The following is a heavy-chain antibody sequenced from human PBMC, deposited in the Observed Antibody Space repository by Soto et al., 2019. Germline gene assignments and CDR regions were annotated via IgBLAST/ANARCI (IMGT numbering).Heavy chain of an antibody. D-gene: IGHD1-26*01. J-gene: IGHJ5*02. CDR1: GFTFSSYA. CDR2: ISGSGGST. Sequence: EVQLLESGGGLVQPGGSLRLSCATSGFTFSSYAMSWVRQAPGKGLEWVSAISGSGGSTYYADSVKGRFTISRDNSKNTLYLQMNSLRAEDTAEYYCEGLNGREWFDPWGQGTLVTVSS. CDR3: EGLNGREWFDP. V-gene: IGHV3-23*01.